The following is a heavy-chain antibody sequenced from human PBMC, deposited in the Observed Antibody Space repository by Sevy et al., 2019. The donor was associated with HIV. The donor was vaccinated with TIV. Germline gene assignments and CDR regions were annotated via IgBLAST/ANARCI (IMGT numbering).Heavy chain of an antibody. V-gene: IGHV4-39*01. CDR3: VRHRTKAAALHYFDY. J-gene: IGHJ4*02. CDR1: GGSISSSSYY. Sequence: SETLSLTCTVSGGSISSSSYYWGWIRQPPGKGLEWIGSIYYSGSTYYNPSLKSRVTISVDTSKNQFSLKLSSVTAADTAVSYCVRHRTKAAALHYFDYWGQGALVTVSS. CDR2: IYYSGST. D-gene: IGHD6-13*01.